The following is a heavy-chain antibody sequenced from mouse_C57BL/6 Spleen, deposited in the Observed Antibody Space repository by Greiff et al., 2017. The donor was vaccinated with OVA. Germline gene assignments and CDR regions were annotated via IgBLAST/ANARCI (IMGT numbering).Heavy chain of an antibody. V-gene: IGHV1-64*01. J-gene: IGHJ1*03. Sequence: QVQLQQPGAELVKPGASVKLSCKASGYTFTSYWMHWVKQRPGQGLEWIGMIHPNSGSTNYNEKFKSKATLTADKSSSTVYMELSRLTSEDSAVYFCARHEGGYDYDVDWYFDVWGTGTTGTVSS. CDR3: ARHEGGYDYDVDWYFDV. CDR1: GYTFTSYW. D-gene: IGHD2-4*01. CDR2: IHPNSGST.